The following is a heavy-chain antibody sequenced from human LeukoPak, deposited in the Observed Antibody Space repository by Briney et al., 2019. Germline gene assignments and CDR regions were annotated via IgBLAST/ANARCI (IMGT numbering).Heavy chain of an antibody. CDR2: IKQDGSES. Sequence: GGSLRLSCAASGFTFSSYWMSWVRQAPGKGLEWVANIKQDGSESRYVDSVKGRFTISRDNAKNSLYLQMNSLRGEDTAVYYCARDKVGGSMAGSNLDYWGQGNLVTVSS. CDR3: ARDKVGGSMAGSNLDY. J-gene: IGHJ4*02. CDR1: GFTFSSYW. V-gene: IGHV3-7*01. D-gene: IGHD6-19*01.